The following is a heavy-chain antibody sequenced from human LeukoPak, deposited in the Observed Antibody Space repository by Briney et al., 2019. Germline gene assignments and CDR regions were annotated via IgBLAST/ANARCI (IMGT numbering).Heavy chain of an antibody. CDR3: AKGGGGSGWDDAFDI. J-gene: IGHJ3*02. CDR2: ISYDGSNK. Sequence: PGRSLRLSCAAPGFTFSSCGMHWVRQAPGKGLEWVAVISYDGSNKYYADSVKGRFTISRDNSKNTLYLQMNSLRAEDTAVYYCAKGGGGSGWDDAFDIWGQGTMVTVSS. D-gene: IGHD6-19*01. V-gene: IGHV3-30*18. CDR1: GFTFSSCG.